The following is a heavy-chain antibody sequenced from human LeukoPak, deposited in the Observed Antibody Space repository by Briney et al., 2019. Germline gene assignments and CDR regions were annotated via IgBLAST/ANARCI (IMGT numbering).Heavy chain of an antibody. CDR3: ARDQYDTWSRRGNFDS. Sequence: GGSLRLSCVASGFTFGKYWMSWVRQAPGKGLEWVANIKLDGSEKNYVDSVKGRFTISRDNTKNSLYLQMNSLRVEDTAAFYCARDQYDTWSRRGNFDSWGQGTLVIVSS. D-gene: IGHD3-3*01. CDR2: IKLDGSEK. J-gene: IGHJ4*02. V-gene: IGHV3-7*03. CDR1: GFTFGKYW.